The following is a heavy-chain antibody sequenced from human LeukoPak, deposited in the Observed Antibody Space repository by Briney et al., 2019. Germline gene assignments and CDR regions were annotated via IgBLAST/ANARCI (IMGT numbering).Heavy chain of an antibody. V-gene: IGHV4-34*01. D-gene: IGHD6-19*01. CDR1: GGSFSGYY. CDR2: INHSGST. J-gene: IGHJ4*02. CDR3: ARGQWLVDY. Sequence: SETLSLTCAVYGGSFSGYYWSWIRRPPGKGLEWIGEINHSGSTNYNPSLKSRVTISVDTSKNQFSLKLSSVTAADTAVYYCARGQWLVDYWGQGTLVTVSS.